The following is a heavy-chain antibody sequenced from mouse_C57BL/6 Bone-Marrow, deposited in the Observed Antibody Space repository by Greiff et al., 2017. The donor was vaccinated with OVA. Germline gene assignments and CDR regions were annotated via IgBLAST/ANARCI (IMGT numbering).Heavy chain of an antibody. V-gene: IGHV1-64*01. Sequence: VQLQQPGAELVKPGASVKLSCKASGYTFTSYWMHWVKQRPGQGLEWIGMIHPNSGSTNYNEKFKSKATLTVDKSSSTAYMQLSSLTSEDSAVYYCARGVLLRDWYFDVWGTGTTVTVSS. CDR2: IHPNSGST. D-gene: IGHD1-1*01. J-gene: IGHJ1*03. CDR3: ARGVLLRDWYFDV. CDR1: GYTFTSYW.